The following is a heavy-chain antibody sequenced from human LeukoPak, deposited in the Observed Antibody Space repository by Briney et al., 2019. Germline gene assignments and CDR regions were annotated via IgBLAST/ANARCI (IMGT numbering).Heavy chain of an antibody. D-gene: IGHD3-10*01. CDR1: GFSHNNYA. J-gene: IGHJ4*02. CDR2: ISDSGGTT. Sequence: GGSLRLSCVFSGFSHNNYAMSWVRQAPGKGLEWVSTISDSGGTTYYADSVKGRLTTSRDNSKNTVFLQMNSLRAEDTALYYCAKSLRGSWPFDHWGQGALVTVSS. V-gene: IGHV3-23*01. CDR3: AKSLRGSWPFDH.